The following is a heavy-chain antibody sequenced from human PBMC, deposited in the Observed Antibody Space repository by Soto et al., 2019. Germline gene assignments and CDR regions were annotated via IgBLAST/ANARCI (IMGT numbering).Heavy chain of an antibody. CDR2: ISGSGSRT. V-gene: IGHV3-23*01. CDR3: AKGTYRDYVYWDHAFDI. D-gene: IGHD4-17*01. Sequence: EVQLLESGGGLVQPGGSLRLSCAASGFTFSSYAMSWVRQAPGKGLEWVSAISGSGSRTYYADSVKGGFTFSRDTSKKTLYLQRNSLGAEDTAVYFCAKGTYRDYVYWDHAFDIWGQGTMVTVSS. CDR1: GFTFSSYA. J-gene: IGHJ3*02.